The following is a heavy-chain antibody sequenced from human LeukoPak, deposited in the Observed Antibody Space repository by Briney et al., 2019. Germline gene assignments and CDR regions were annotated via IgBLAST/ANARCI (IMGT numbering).Heavy chain of an antibody. CDR2: INGDGRNI. Sequence: GGSLRLSCVASGFTFSSYWMHWVRQAPRKGLVWVSRINGDGRNINYADSVRRRFTISRDNAKNNLYLQINTLRVEETAVYYCTRDLMDYDVSTGLHHYYMDVWGQGTTVTVSS. D-gene: IGHD3-9*01. CDR1: GFTFSSYW. CDR3: TRDLMDYDVSTGLHHYYMDV. J-gene: IGHJ6*02. V-gene: IGHV3-74*01.